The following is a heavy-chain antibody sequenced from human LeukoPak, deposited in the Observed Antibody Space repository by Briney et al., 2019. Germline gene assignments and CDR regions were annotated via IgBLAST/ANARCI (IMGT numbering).Heavy chain of an antibody. V-gene: IGHV3-21*01. CDR2: ISSISSYI. D-gene: IGHD5-18*01. CDR1: GFTFNTYS. Sequence: GGSLRLSCAASGFTFNTYSMNWVRQAPGKGLEWVSSISSISSYIYYADSVKGRFTISRDNSKNTLYLQMNNLRAEDTAVYYCAKDPRDHSYGWSWRYFDYWGQGTLVTVSS. J-gene: IGHJ4*02. CDR3: AKDPRDHSYGWSWRYFDY.